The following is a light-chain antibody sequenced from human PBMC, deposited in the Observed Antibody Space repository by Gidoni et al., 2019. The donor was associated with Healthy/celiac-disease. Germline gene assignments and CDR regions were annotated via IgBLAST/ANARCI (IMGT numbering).Light chain of an antibody. CDR1: QSVLYSSNNKNY. J-gene: IGKJ4*01. CDR3: QQYYNTPLT. Sequence: DIVLTQSPDPLAVSLRERATIHCKSSQSVLYSSNNKNYLAWYQQKPGQPPKLLIYWAATRESGVPDRFSGRGSGTDFTLTISSLQAEDVAVYYCQQYYNTPLTFGGGTKVEIK. V-gene: IGKV4-1*01. CDR2: WAA.